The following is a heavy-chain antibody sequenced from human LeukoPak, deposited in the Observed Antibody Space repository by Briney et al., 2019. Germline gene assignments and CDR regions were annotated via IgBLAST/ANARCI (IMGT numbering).Heavy chain of an antibody. J-gene: IGHJ4*02. D-gene: IGHD3-22*01. CDR2: INPDSGAT. V-gene: IGHV1-2*02. CDR3: ARDRDYYDSSVGY. Sequence: ASVKVSCKASGYTFTGYYMHWVRQAPGQGLEWMGWINPDSGATDYAQKFQGRVTLTRDTSISTAYMELSRLRSDDTAVYYCARDRDYYDSSVGYWGQGTLVTVSP. CDR1: GYTFTGYY.